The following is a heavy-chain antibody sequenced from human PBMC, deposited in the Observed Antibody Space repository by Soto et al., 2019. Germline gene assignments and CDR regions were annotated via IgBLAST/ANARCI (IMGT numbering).Heavy chain of an antibody. CDR1: GGTFSSYA. J-gene: IGHJ5*02. D-gene: IGHD3-10*01. CDR2: IIPIFGTA. CDR3: ARDTVTMVRGNPDSFPGA. V-gene: IGHV1-69*13. Sequence: SVKVSCKASGGTFSSYAISCVRQAPGQGLEWMGGIIPIFGTANYAQKFQGRVTITADESTSTAYMELSSLRSEDTAVYYCARDTVTMVRGNPDSFPGAWGQGTLVTVSS.